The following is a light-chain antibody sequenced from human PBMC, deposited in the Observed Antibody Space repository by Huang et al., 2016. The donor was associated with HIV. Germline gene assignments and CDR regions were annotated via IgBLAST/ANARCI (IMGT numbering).Light chain of an antibody. CDR2: AAS. CDR1: QSISNF. V-gene: IGKV1-39*01. CDR3: QQTYSDLRVT. Sequence: DIRMSQSPSSLSASVGDSVTITCRASQSISNFLNWYQQKPGKAPKLLIYAASSLQNGFPSRFCGGVSGTDFTLTINSLQAEDFATYYCQQTYSDLRVTFGPGTKVHI. J-gene: IGKJ3*01.